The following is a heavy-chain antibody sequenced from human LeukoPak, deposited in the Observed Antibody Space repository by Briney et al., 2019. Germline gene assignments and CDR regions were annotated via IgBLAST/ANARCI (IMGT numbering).Heavy chain of an antibody. J-gene: IGHJ2*01. CDR3: AREIGMMATISGGKGNWYFDL. Sequence: GGSLRLSCAASGFTFSYYSMNWVRQAPGKGLEWVSYTSSSSSTIYYADSVKGRFTISRDNAKNSLYLQMNSLRAEDTAVYYCAREIGMMATISGGKGNWYFDLWGRGTLVTVSS. V-gene: IGHV3-48*04. D-gene: IGHD5-12*01. CDR1: GFTFSYYS. CDR2: TSSSSSTI.